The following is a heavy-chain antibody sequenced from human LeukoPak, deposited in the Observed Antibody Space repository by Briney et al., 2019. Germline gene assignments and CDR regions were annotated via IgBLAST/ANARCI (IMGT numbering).Heavy chain of an antibody. CDR2: ISYDGSNK. Sequence: GGSLRLSCAASGFAFDDYAMHWVRQAPGKGLEWVAVISYDGSNKYYADSVKGRFTISRDNSKNTLYLQMNSLRAEDTAVYYCAKATPYYYYYMDVWGKGTTVTVSS. CDR3: AKATPYYYYYMDV. CDR1: GFAFDDYA. J-gene: IGHJ6*03. V-gene: IGHV3-30*18.